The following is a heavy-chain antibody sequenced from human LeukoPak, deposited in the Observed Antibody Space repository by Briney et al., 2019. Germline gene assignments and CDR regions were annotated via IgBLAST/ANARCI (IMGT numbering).Heavy chain of an antibody. CDR3: AKLSGYDWDGFDY. CDR1: GFSFSSYL. J-gene: IGHJ4*02. CDR2: ISGSGGST. D-gene: IGHD5-12*01. V-gene: IGHV3-23*01. Sequence: GGSLRLSCAASGFSFSSYLMSWVRRAPGKGLDWVSAISGSGGSTYYADSVKGRFTISRDNSKNTLYLQMNSLRAEDTAVYYCAKLSGYDWDGFDYWGQGTLVTVSS.